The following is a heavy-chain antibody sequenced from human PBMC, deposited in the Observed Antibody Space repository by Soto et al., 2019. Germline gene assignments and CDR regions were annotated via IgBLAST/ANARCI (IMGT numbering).Heavy chain of an antibody. V-gene: IGHV3-11*06. CDR2: ISSSSSYI. D-gene: IGHD2-15*01. CDR3: ARIQIGYDAFDI. J-gene: IGHJ3*02. Sequence: GGSLRLSCAASGFTFSDYYMSWIRQAPGKGLEWVSYISSSSSYIYYADSVKGRFTISRDNAKNSLYLQMNSLRAEDTAVYYCARIQIGYDAFDIWGQGTMVTVSS. CDR1: GFTFSDYY.